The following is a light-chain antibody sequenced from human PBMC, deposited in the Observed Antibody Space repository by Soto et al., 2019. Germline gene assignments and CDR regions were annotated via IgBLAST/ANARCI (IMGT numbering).Light chain of an antibody. Sequence: IRMTQSPSSLSASTGDRVTITCRASQGISSYLAWYQQKPGKAPKLLIYAASTLQSGVPSRFRGSGSGTDVTLTISCLQSEVGEPYYCQQYYSYGWTFGQGTKVDIK. V-gene: IGKV1-8*01. CDR1: QGISSY. CDR2: AAS. J-gene: IGKJ1*01. CDR3: QQYYSYGWT.